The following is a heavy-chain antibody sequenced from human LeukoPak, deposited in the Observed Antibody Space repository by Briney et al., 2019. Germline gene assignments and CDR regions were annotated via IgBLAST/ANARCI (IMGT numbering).Heavy chain of an antibody. Sequence: PSETLSLTCTVSSGSISTYYWNWIRQPPGKGLEWIGYINYSGSTNYNPSLNSRVTISLDTSKNHFSLRLSSVTAADTAVYYCARNTCSGGSCFLHFWGQGTLVTVSS. CDR1: SGSISTYY. CDR3: ARNTCSGGSCFLHF. D-gene: IGHD2-15*01. J-gene: IGHJ4*02. CDR2: INYSGST. V-gene: IGHV4-59*01.